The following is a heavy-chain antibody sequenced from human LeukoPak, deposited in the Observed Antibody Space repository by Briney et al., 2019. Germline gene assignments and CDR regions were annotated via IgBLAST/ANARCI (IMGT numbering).Heavy chain of an antibody. D-gene: IGHD1-26*01. J-gene: IGHJ6*02. CDR3: ASPIVGATSYYYYGMDV. V-gene: IGHV1-2*02. CDR2: INGNSGGT. Sequence: ASVTVSCTASGDTFTGYYMHWVRQAPGQGLEWRGWINGNSGGTNYAQKFQGRVTMTRDTSISTAYMELSRLRSDDTAVYDCASPIVGATSYYYYGMDVWGQGTTVTVSS. CDR1: GDTFTGYY.